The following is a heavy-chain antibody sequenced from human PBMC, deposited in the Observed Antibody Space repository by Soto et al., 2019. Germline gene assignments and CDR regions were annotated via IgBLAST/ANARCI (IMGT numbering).Heavy chain of an antibody. CDR2: ISSSGSTI. V-gene: IGHV3-11*01. J-gene: IGHJ4*02. CDR1: GFTFSDYY. Sequence: GGSLRLSCAASGFTFSDYYMSWIRQAPGKGLEWVSYISSSGSTIYYADSVKGRFTISRDNAKNSLYLQMNSLRAEDTAVYYCARHSYSSHRSPFDYWGQGTLVTVSS. CDR3: ARHSYSSHRSPFDY. D-gene: IGHD6-13*01.